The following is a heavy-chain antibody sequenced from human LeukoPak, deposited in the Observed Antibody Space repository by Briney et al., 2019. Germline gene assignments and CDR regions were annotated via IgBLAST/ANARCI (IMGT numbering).Heavy chain of an antibody. V-gene: IGHV3-30*18. Sequence: QPGGSLRLSCAASGVAFNYVWMSWVRQAPGKGLEWVAAISYDESNKYYADSVKGRFTISRDNYKNTLYLQMNSLRAEDTAVYYCAKDRGSGSYPSPLFDYWGRGILVTVSS. D-gene: IGHD3-10*01. CDR2: ISYDESNK. CDR1: GVAFNYVW. J-gene: IGHJ4*02. CDR3: AKDRGSGSYPSPLFDY.